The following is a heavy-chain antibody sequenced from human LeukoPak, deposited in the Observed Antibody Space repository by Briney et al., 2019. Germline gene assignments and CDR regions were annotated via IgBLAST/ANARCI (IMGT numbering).Heavy chain of an antibody. D-gene: IGHD3-16*02. CDR3: AKDASVTRYYMDV. CDR1: GFTFDDYA. CDR2: ISWDGGST. Sequence: PGGSLRLSCAASGFTFDDYAMHWARQAPGEGLEWVSLISWDGGSTYYADSVKGRFTISRDNSKNSLYLQMNSLRAEDTALYYCAKDASVTRYYMDVWGKGTTVTVSS. J-gene: IGHJ6*03. V-gene: IGHV3-43D*03.